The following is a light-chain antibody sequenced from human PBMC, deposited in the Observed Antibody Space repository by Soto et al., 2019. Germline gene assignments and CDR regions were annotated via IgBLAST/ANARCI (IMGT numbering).Light chain of an antibody. J-gene: IGLJ1*01. CDR1: SSDVGSYNL. CDR3: CSYAGSGTYV. CDR2: EAS. V-gene: IGLV2-23*01. Sequence: QSALTQPASVSGSPGQSITISCTGTSSDVGSYNLVSWYQQHPGQAPKLMIFEASKRPSGVSNRFSGSQSGDTASLTISGLRAEDETDYYCCSYAGSGTYVFGSGTKLTVL.